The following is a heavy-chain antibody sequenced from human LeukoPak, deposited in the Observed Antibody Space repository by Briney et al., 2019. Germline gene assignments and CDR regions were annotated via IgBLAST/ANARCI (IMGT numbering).Heavy chain of an antibody. CDR2: LYPGNSET. V-gene: IGHV5-51*01. D-gene: IGHD3-9*01. Sequence: GESLKISCKASGYSFSGYWIGWVRQMPGKGLEWMAILYPGNSETRYSPSFQGQVTVSADESISTAYLQWSSLKASGTAMYYCVGSTGFPYYFDYWGQGTLVTVSS. CDR3: VGSTGFPYYFDY. J-gene: IGHJ4*02. CDR1: GYSFSGYW.